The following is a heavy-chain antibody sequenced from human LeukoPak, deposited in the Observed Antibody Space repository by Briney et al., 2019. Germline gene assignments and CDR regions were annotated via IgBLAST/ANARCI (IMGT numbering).Heavy chain of an antibody. CDR1: GGSFSGYY. J-gene: IGHJ4*02. V-gene: IGHV4-34*01. Sequence: KPSETLSLTCAVYGGSFSGYYWSWIRQPPGKGLEWIGEINHSGSTNYNPSLKSRVTISVDTSKNQFSLKLSSVTAADTAVYYCARGPSDYGDYLFDYWAREPWSPSPQ. CDR3: ARGPSDYGDYLFDY. D-gene: IGHD4-17*01. CDR2: INHSGST.